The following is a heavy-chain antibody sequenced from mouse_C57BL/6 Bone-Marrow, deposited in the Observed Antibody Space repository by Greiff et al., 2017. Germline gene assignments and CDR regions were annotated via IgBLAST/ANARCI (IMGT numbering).Heavy chain of an antibody. CDR3: TITTVDWYFDV. CDR2: IDTENGDN. Sequence: VQLKQSGAELVRPGASVKLSCTASGFNIKDDYMHWVKQRPEQGLEWIGWIDTENGDNEYASKFQGKATITADTSSITAYLQLSSLTSEDTAVYYCTITTVDWYFDVWGTGTTVTVSS. CDR1: GFNIKDDY. V-gene: IGHV14-4*01. D-gene: IGHD1-1*01. J-gene: IGHJ1*03.